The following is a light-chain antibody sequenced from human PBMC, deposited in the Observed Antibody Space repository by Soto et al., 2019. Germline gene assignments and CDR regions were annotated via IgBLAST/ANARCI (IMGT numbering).Light chain of an antibody. CDR1: SSNIGAGYD. CDR2: ANI. Sequence: QSALTQPPSVSGAPGQRVTISCTGSSSNIGAGYDVQWYQQLPGTAPKLLIFANINRPSGVPDRFSGSKSGTSASLAVTGLRAEDEADYYCQSYDSSPSGYVFGTGTKVTVL. CDR3: QSYDSSPSGYV. V-gene: IGLV1-40*01. J-gene: IGLJ1*01.